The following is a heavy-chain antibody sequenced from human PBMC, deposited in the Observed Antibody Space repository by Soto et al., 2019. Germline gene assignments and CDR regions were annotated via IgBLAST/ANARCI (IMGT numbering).Heavy chain of an antibody. CDR2: ISWDGGST. V-gene: IGHV3-43*01. J-gene: IGHJ4*02. D-gene: IGHD3-10*01. Sequence: GGSLRLSCAASGFTFDDYTMHWVRQAPGKGLEWVSLISWDGGSTYYADSVKGRFTISRDNSKNSLYLQMNSLRTEDTALYYCAKDSDGSGSSFTNYFDYWGQGTLVTVSS. CDR3: AKDSDGSGSSFTNYFDY. CDR1: GFTFDDYT.